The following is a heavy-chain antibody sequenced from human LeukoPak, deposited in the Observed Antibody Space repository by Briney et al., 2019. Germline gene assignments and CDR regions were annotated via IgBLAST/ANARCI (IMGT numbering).Heavy chain of an antibody. V-gene: IGHV3-64*01. J-gene: IGHJ4*02. CDR3: ARADYDGSGYYADY. D-gene: IGHD3-22*01. CDR2: ISRGAKTI. Sequence: GGSLRLSCATSGFTFSGYPMHWVRQAPGKGLEYVSAISRGAKTIYYANSVKGRFTISRDNSKNTLYLEMGSLRAEDTAMYHCARADYDGSGYYADYWGQGTLVTVSS. CDR1: GFTFSGYP.